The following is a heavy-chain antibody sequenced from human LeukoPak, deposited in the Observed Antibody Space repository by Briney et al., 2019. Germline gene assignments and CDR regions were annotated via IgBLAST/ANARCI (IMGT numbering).Heavy chain of an antibody. V-gene: IGHV5-51*01. J-gene: IGHJ4*02. CDR3: ATHPGGLQSGFDS. CDR2: IHPGDSDT. CDR1: GYSFTSYW. Sequence: PGESLKISCKGSGYSFTSYWIGWVRQMPGKGLEYMGIIHPGDSDTRYSPSFQGQVTISVDRSSSTAYIQWSRLKASDTAMYYCATHPGGLQSGFDSWGQGTLVTVSS. D-gene: IGHD5-24*01.